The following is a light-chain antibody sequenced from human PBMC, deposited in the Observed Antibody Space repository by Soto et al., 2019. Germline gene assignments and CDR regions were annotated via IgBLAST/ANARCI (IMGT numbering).Light chain of an antibody. CDR2: APS. J-gene: IGKJ1*01. Sequence: DIPMTQSPTSLSASVGDRVTVTCRASQSISNNLSWYQQKPGKAPRLLIYAPSSLQSGVPSRFSGSGSGTDFTLTISSLQPEDFSTYFCLQTYSTWTFGQGTKVEIQ. CDR1: QSISNN. CDR3: LQTYSTWT. V-gene: IGKV1-39*01.